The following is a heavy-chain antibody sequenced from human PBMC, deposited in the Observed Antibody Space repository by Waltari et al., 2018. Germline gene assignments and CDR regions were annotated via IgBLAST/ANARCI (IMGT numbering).Heavy chain of an antibody. D-gene: IGHD3-3*01. CDR3: ARATYDFWSGYYHMDY. CDR2: INHSGCT. Sequence: QVQLQQWGAGLLKPSETLSLTCAVYGGSFSGYYWSWIRKPPGKGLEWIGEINHSGCTNYNPSLKSRVTISVDTSKNQFSLKLSSVTAADTAVYYCARATYDFWSGYYHMDYWGQGTLVTVSS. V-gene: IGHV4-34*01. CDR1: GGSFSGYY. J-gene: IGHJ4*02.